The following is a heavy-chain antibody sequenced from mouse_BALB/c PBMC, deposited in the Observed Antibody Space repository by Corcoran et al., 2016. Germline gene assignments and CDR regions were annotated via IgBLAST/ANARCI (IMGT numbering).Heavy chain of an antibody. V-gene: IGHV9-1*02. D-gene: IGHD2-14*01. CDR2: INTYTGEP. CDR3: ARDYRYYYAMDY. Sequence: QIQLVQSGPELKKPGETVKISCKASGYTFTNYGMNWVKQAPGKGLKWMGWINTYTGEPTYADDFKGRFAFSLETSASTAYLQINNLKNEDMATYFCARDYRYYYAMDYWGQGTSVTVSS. J-gene: IGHJ4*01. CDR1: GYTFTNYG.